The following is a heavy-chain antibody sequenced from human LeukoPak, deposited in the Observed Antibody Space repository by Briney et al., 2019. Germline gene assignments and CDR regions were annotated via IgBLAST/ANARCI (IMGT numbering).Heavy chain of an antibody. J-gene: IGHJ6*03. CDR3: AKDSNYYYYMAV. V-gene: IGHV3-43*01. CDR1: GFTFDDYT. CDR2: ISWDGGST. Sequence: GGSLRLSCAASGFTFDDYTMHWVRQAPGKGLEWVSLISWDGGSTYYADSVKGRFTISRDNSKNSLYLQMNSLRTEETALYYCAKDSNYYYYMAVWGKGTTVTVSS.